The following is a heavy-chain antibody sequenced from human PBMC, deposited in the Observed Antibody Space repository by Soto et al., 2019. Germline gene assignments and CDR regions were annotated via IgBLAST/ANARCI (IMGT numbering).Heavy chain of an antibody. Sequence: GSLRLSCAASGFSLSSYGMHWVRQAPGKGLEWVAVIWYDGSNKYYAESVKGRFTISRDNSKNTLYLQMNSLRAEDTAVYYCARDSHVGSGWQLTADYWGQGTLVTVSS. J-gene: IGHJ4*02. V-gene: IGHV3-33*01. CDR3: ARDSHVGSGWQLTADY. CDR2: IWYDGSNK. D-gene: IGHD6-19*01. CDR1: GFSLSSYG.